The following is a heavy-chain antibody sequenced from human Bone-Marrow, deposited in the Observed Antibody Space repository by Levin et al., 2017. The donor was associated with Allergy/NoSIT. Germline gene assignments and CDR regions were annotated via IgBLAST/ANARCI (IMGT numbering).Heavy chain of an antibody. V-gene: IGHV3-30*18. J-gene: IGHJ3*02. Sequence: LPGGSLRLSCAASGFTFSSYGMHWVRQAPGKGLEWVAVISYDGSNKYYADSVKGRFTISRDNSKNTLYLQMNSLRAEDTAVYYCAKAAPSIAAAGFGSWGQGTMVTVSS. CDR2: ISYDGSNK. D-gene: IGHD6-13*01. CDR3: AKAAPSIAAAGFGS. CDR1: GFTFSSYG.